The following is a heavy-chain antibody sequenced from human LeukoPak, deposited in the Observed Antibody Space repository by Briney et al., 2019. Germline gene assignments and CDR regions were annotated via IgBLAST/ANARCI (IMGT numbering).Heavy chain of an antibody. CDR2: IYHSGST. D-gene: IGHD4-23*01. Sequence: PSETLSLTCAVSGYSISSGRYWGWIRQPPGKGVEWIGSIYHSGSTFYNPSLKSRVTISIDPSKNQFSLRLTSVTATDTALYYCASDSQIRWYYSWGQGYLVTVSS. V-gene: IGHV4-38-2*01. CDR3: ASDSQIRWYYS. J-gene: IGHJ4*02. CDR1: GYSISSGRY.